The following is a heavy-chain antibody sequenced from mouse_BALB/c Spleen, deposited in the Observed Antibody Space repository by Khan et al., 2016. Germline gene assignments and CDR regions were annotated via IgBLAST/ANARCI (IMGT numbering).Heavy chain of an antibody. CDR1: GYSFSSYW. CDR2: ILPGTGST. V-gene: IGHV1-9*01. Sequence: VQLQESGAELMKPGASVKISCRATGYSFSSYWIEWVKQRPGHGLEWIGEILPGTGSTSYNEKFKGKATFTADTSSNTAYMQLSSLTSEDSAVYYCARLGPARSYFDYWGQGTTLTVSS. J-gene: IGHJ2*01. D-gene: IGHD3-1*01. CDR3: ARLGPARSYFDY.